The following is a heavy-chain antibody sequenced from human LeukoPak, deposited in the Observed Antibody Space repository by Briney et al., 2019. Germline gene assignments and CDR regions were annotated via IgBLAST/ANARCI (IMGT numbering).Heavy chain of an antibody. D-gene: IGHD6-6*01. V-gene: IGHV1-69*06. Sequence: ASVKVSCKASGGTFSSYAISWVRQAPGQGLEWMGGIIPIFGTANYAQKFQGRVTITADKSTSTAYMELSSLRSEDTAVYYCARTSIAARDYYYYYYMDVWGKGTTVTVSS. J-gene: IGHJ6*03. CDR1: GGTFSSYA. CDR2: IIPIFGTA. CDR3: ARTSIAARDYYYYYYMDV.